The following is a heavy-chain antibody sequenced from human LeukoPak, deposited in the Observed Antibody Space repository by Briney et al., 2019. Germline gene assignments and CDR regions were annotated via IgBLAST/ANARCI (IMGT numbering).Heavy chain of an antibody. Sequence: SGTLSLTCAVSGGSISSSNWWSWVRQPPGKGLEWIGQIYHSGSTNYNPSLQRRVTISIDRPKNQIALELSSVTAADTAVYYCAREIIGGFNPGAYWGQGTLVTVSS. V-gene: IGHV4-4*02. CDR1: GGSISSSNW. CDR3: AREIIGGFNPGAY. D-gene: IGHD3-16*02. J-gene: IGHJ4*02. CDR2: IYHSGST.